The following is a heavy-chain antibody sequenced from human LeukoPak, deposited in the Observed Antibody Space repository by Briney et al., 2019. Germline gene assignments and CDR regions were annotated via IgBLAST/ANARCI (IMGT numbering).Heavy chain of an antibody. Sequence: ASVKVSCKASGYTFTSYGISWVRQAPGQGLEGMGWISAYNGNTNYAQKRQGRGTMTTDTSTSTAYMELRSLRSDDTAVYYCARTSPFGNDAFDIWGQGTMVTVSS. V-gene: IGHV1-18*01. D-gene: IGHD3-16*01. J-gene: IGHJ3*02. CDR2: ISAYNGNT. CDR1: GYTFTSYG. CDR3: ARTSPFGNDAFDI.